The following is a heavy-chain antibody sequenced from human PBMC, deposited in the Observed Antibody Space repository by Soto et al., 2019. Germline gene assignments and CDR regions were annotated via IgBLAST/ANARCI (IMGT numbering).Heavy chain of an antibody. CDR2: IKEAGSEK. J-gene: IGHJ3*02. CDR3: SRGARM. CDR1: RFTFSGYW. Sequence: EVQLVESGGDLVQPGGSLRLSCADSRFTFSGYWRYWVRQAPGKGLEWVANIKEAGSEKKYVDSVRGRLTISRDNAKKSLYLQMNSRSAEDTAVYYCSRGARMWGQGTMVTVS. V-gene: IGHV3-7*01.